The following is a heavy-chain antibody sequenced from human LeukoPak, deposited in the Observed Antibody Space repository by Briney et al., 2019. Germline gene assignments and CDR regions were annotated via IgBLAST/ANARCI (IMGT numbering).Heavy chain of an antibody. CDR1: GYTFTSYD. D-gene: IGHD3-3*01. Sequence: GASVKVSCKASGYTFTSYDINWVRQAPGQGLEWMGWMNPNSGNTGYAQKFQGRVTMTRNTSISTAYMELSSLRSEDTAVYYCARVYPYYDFWSGYYRGRTFDYWGQGTLVTVSS. J-gene: IGHJ4*02. CDR2: MNPNSGNT. CDR3: ARVYPYYDFWSGYYRGRTFDY. V-gene: IGHV1-8*01.